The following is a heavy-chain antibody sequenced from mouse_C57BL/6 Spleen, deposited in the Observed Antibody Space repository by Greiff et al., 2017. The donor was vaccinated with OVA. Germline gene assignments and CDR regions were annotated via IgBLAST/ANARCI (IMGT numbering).Heavy chain of an antibody. CDR2: IDPSDSGT. CDR3: ARLATTVVASDY. D-gene: IGHD1-1*01. V-gene: IGHV1-52*01. Sequence: QVQLQQPGAELVRPGSSVKLSCKASGYTFTSYWMHWVKQRPIQGLEWIGNIDPSDSGTHYNQKFKDKATLTVDKSSSTAYMQLSSLTSEDSAVYYCARLATTVVASDYWGQGTTLTVSA. J-gene: IGHJ2*01. CDR1: GYTFTSYW.